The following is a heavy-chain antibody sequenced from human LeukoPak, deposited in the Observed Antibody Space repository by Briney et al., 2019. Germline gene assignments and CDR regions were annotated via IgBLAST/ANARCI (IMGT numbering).Heavy chain of an antibody. J-gene: IGHJ6*04. CDR2: ISYDGSNK. CDR3: AKDFGGHHYYYGMDV. D-gene: IGHD2-15*01. CDR1: GFTFSSYG. Sequence: GRSLRLSCAASGFTFSSYGMHWVRQAPGKGLEWVAVISYDGSNKYYADSVKGRFTISRDNSKNTLYLQMNSLSAEDTAVYYCAKDFGGHHYYYGMDVWGKGTTVTVSS. V-gene: IGHV3-30*18.